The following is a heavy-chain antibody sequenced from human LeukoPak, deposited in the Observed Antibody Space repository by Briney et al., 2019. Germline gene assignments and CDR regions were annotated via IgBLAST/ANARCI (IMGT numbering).Heavy chain of an antibody. V-gene: IGHV3-7*03. CDR2: IKQDGSEE. CDR1: GFTISSYW. CDR3: ARRYFDY. Sequence: GGSLRLSCVASGFTISSYWMHWVRQAPGKGLKWVANIKQDGSEEYYVDSVKGRFTISRDNAKNSLYLQMNSLRAEDTAVYYCARRYFDYWGQGILVTVSS. J-gene: IGHJ4*02.